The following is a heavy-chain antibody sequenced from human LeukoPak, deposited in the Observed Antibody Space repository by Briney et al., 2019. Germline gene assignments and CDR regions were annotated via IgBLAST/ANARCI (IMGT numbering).Heavy chain of an antibody. J-gene: IGHJ1*01. CDR3: ASGKRPSTVTTFGEYFQH. CDR1: GGSISSGGYY. Sequence: SETLSLTCTVSGGSISSGGYYWSWIRQHPGQGLEWIGHIYYSGSAYYNPSLESRVTISVDTSKNQFSLRLSSVTAADTAVYYCASGKRPSTVTTFGEYFQHWGQGILVTVSS. V-gene: IGHV4-31*03. CDR2: IYYSGSA. D-gene: IGHD4-17*01.